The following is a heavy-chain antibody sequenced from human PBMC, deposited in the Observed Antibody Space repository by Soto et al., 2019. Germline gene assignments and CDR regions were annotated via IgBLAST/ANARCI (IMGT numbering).Heavy chain of an antibody. Sequence: GESLKISCAASGFTFSSYAMSWVRQAPGKGLEWVSAISGSGGSTYYADSVKGRFTISRDNSKNTLYLQMNSLRAEDTAVYYCAKDSGIAAADDNWFDPWGQGTLVTVSS. CDR2: ISGSGGST. CDR3: AKDSGIAAADDNWFDP. D-gene: IGHD6-13*01. CDR1: GFTFSSYA. J-gene: IGHJ5*02. V-gene: IGHV3-23*01.